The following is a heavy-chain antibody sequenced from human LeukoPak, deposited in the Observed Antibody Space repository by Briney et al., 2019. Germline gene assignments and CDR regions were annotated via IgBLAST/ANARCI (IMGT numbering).Heavy chain of an antibody. CDR3: ARGSPYYYDSSGCYYS. D-gene: IGHD3-22*01. J-gene: IGHJ4*02. Sequence: ASVKVSCKASGYTFTSYAMHWVRQAPGQRLEWMGWINAGNGNTKYSQKFQGRVTITRDTSASTAYMELSSLRSEDTAVYYCARGSPYYYDSSGCYYSWGQGTLVTVSS. V-gene: IGHV1-3*01. CDR2: INAGNGNT. CDR1: GYTFTSYA.